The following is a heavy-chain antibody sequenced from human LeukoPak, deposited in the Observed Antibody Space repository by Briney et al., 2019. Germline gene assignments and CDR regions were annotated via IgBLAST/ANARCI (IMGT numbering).Heavy chain of an antibody. D-gene: IGHD2-2*01. J-gene: IGHJ4*02. V-gene: IGHV3-21*01. CDR1: GFTFSSYG. CDR3: ARGYQLLPIDY. CDR2: ISSSSSYI. Sequence: GGSLRLSCAASGFTFSSYGMNWFGKAPGKGLEWVSSISSSSSYIYYADSVKGRFTISRDNAKNSLYLQMNSLRAEDTAVYYCARGYQLLPIDYWGQGTLVTVSS.